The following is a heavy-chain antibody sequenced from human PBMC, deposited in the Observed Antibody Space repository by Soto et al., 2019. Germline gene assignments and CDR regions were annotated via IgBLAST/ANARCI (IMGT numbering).Heavy chain of an antibody. D-gene: IGHD2-2*01. CDR2: INRDGSDT. Sequence: GGSLRLSWAASGFTFSNHWMYWVRQAPGKGLVWVSHINRDGSDTNYSDSVKGRFTISRDNAKNTLYLQLNSLTAEDTAVYYCAKEQTLVVPAAIGAFDIWGQGTMVTVSS. CDR1: GFTFSNHW. V-gene: IGHV3-74*01. J-gene: IGHJ3*02. CDR3: AKEQTLVVPAAIGAFDI.